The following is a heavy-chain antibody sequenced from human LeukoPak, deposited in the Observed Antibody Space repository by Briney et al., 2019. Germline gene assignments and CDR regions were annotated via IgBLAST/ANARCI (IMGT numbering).Heavy chain of an antibody. CDR2: IIPIFGTA. J-gene: IGHJ5*02. Sequence: ASVKVSCKASGGTFSSYAISWVRQAPGQGLDWMGGIIPIFGTANYAQKFQGRVTITADKSKSTAYMELSSLRSEDTAVYYCARTTSYWFDPWGQGTLVTVSS. V-gene: IGHV1-69*06. D-gene: IGHD1-1*01. CDR1: GGTFSSYA. CDR3: ARTTSYWFDP.